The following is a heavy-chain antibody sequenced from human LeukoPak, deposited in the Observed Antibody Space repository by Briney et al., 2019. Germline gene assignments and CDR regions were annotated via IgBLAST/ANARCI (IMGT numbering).Heavy chain of an antibody. CDR2: INHSGST. Sequence: SETLSLTCAVYGGSFSGYYWSWIRQPPGKGLEWIGEINHSGSTNYNPSLKSRVTISVDTSKNQFSLKLSSVTAADTAVYYCASLWPYQLSAFDIWGQVTLVTVSS. D-gene: IGHD2-2*01. CDR3: ASLWPYQLSAFDI. V-gene: IGHV4-34*01. J-gene: IGHJ3*02. CDR1: GGSFSGYY.